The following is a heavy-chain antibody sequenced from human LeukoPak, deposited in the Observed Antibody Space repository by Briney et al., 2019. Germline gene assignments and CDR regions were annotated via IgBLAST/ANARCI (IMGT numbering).Heavy chain of an antibody. J-gene: IGHJ6*02. Sequence: ASVKVSCKASGYTFTSYGISWVRQAPGQGLEWMGWISAYSGNTNYAQKLQGRVTMTTDTSTSTAYMELRSLRSDDTAVYYCATSTYGDPYYYGMDVWGQGTTVTVSS. D-gene: IGHD4-17*01. CDR1: GYTFTSYG. CDR2: ISAYSGNT. V-gene: IGHV1-18*01. CDR3: ATSTYGDPYYYGMDV.